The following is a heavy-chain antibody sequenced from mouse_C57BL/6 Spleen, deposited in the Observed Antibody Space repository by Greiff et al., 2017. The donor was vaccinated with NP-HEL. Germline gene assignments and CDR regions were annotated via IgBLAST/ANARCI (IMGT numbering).Heavy chain of an antibody. CDR3: TRSGGSSPYYAMDY. D-gene: IGHD1-1*01. V-gene: IGHV1-15*01. CDR2: IDPETGGT. J-gene: IGHJ4*01. CDR1: GYTFTDYE. Sequence: QVQLQQSGAELVRPGASVTLSCKASGYTFTDYEMHWVKQPPVHGLEWIGAIDPETGGTAYNQKFKGKAILTADKSSSTAYMELRSLTSEDSAVYYCTRSGGSSPYYAMDYWGQGTSVTVSS.